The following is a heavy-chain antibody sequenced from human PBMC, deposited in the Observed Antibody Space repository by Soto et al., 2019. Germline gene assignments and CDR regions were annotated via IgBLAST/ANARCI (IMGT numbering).Heavy chain of an antibody. J-gene: IGHJ4*02. CDR3: AKDMKWGGMTTIHYFDS. D-gene: IGHD4-17*01. CDR1: GFTVDDYA. V-gene: IGHV3-9*01. CDR2: ISWNSETI. Sequence: EVQLVESGGGLVQPGRSLRLSCAASGFTVDDYAMHWVRQAPGKGLEWVSGISWNSETIDYGDSVKGRFTISRDNAKSSLFLQMNSLRPDDTALYYCAKDMKWGGMTTIHYFDSWGQVTLVTVSS.